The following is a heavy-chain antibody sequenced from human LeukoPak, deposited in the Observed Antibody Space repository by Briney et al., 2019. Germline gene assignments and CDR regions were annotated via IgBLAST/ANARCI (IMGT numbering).Heavy chain of an antibody. D-gene: IGHD3-10*01. CDR3: AKDSPRITMVRGVIDFDY. Sequence: PGGSLRLSCAASGFTVSSNYMSWVRQAPGKGLECVSVIYGGGSTSFADSVKGRFTISRDNSKNTLYLQMNSLRAEDTAVYYCAKDSPRITMVRGVIDFDYWGQGTLVTVSS. CDR2: IYGGGST. J-gene: IGHJ4*02. V-gene: IGHV3-53*01. CDR1: GFTVSSNY.